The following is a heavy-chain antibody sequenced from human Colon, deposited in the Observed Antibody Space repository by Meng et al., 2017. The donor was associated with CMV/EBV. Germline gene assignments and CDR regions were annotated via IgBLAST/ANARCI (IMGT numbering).Heavy chain of an antibody. CDR2: ISYDGSKK. CDR1: GFTFNSYG. D-gene: IGHD3-3*01. V-gene: IGHV3-30-3*01. Sequence: GESLKISCAASGFTFNSYGMHWVRQAPGKGLEWVAVISYDGSKKHYRDSVKGRFTISRDNSRNALFLQVDSLRPEDTAVYYCARIQYASWSGYYRDYWGQGALVTVSS. J-gene: IGHJ4*02. CDR3: ARIQYASWSGYYRDY.